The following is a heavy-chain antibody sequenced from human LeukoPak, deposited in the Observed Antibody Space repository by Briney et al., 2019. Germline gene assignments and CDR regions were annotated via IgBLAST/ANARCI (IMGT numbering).Heavy chain of an antibody. CDR2: INHSGST. J-gene: IGHJ3*01. Sequence: SETLSLTCAVYGGTFSDYYWSWIRQPPGKGLEYIGEINHSGSTNYNPSLKSRVTISVDTSKKQFSLKLRSVTVADTAVYYCARDGRSCSGGSCYLLWGQGTMVTVST. CDR3: ARDGRSCSGGSCYLL. V-gene: IGHV4-34*01. CDR1: GGTFSDYY. D-gene: IGHD2-15*01.